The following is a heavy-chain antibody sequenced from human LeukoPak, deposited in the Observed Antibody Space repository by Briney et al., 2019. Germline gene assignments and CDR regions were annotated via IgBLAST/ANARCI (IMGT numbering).Heavy chain of an antibody. CDR1: GYTFTSYY. J-gene: IGHJ5*02. D-gene: IGHD1-20*01. CDR3: ARSPTTIITGNWFDP. Sequence: ASVKVSCKASGYTFTSYYMHWVRQAPGQGLEWMGIINPSGGSTSYAQKFQGRVTMTRDTSTSTVYMELSSLRSEDTAVYYCARSPTTIITGNWFDPWGQGTLVTVSS. CDR2: INPSGGST. V-gene: IGHV1-46*01.